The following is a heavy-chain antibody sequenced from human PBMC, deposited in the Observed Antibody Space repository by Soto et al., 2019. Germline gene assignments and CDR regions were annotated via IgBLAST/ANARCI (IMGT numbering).Heavy chain of an antibody. D-gene: IGHD2-15*01. CDR2: IHSSGST. CDR3: ARASYLVVVAANWFDP. Sequence: SETLSLTCTVSGGSISSGGYYWSWIRQHPGKGLEWIGYIHSSGSTYYNPSLKSRVTISVDTSKNQFYLKLSSVTAADTAVYYCARASYLVVVAANWFDPWGQGTLVTVSS. J-gene: IGHJ5*02. V-gene: IGHV4-31*03. CDR1: GGSISSGGYY.